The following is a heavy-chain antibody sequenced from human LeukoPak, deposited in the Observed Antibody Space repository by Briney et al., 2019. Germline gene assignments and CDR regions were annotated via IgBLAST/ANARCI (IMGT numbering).Heavy chain of an antibody. D-gene: IGHD5-12*01. J-gene: IGHJ6*03. CDR3: ARDIRYSGYDLDYYYYMDV. Sequence: SETLSLTCTVSGGSISSYYWSWIRQPPGKGLEWIGSIYYSGSTYYNPSLKSRVTISVDTSKNQFSLKLSSVTAADTAVYYCARDIRYSGYDLDYYYYMDVWGKGTTVTVSS. CDR1: GGSISSYY. V-gene: IGHV4-59*12. CDR2: IYYSGST.